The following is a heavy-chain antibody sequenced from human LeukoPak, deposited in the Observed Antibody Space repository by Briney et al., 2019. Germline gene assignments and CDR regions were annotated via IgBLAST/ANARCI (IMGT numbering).Heavy chain of an antibody. CDR1: GFTFSSYE. CDR2: ISRSGSTI. D-gene: IGHD3-16*01. CDR3: ARDPAALGYYYYGMDV. J-gene: IGHJ6*02. V-gene: IGHV3-48*03. Sequence: PGASLRLSCAASGFTFSSYEMNWVRQAPGKGLEWVSYISRSGSTIYYADSVKGRFTISRDNAKNSLYLQMNSLRAEDTAVYYCARDPAALGYYYYGMDVWGQGTTVTASS.